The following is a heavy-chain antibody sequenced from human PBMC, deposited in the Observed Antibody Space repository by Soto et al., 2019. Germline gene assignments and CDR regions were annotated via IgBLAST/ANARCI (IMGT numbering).Heavy chain of an antibody. J-gene: IGHJ4*02. CDR1: GFTFSSYA. V-gene: IGHV3-23*01. D-gene: IGHD5-12*01. CDR2: ISGSGGST. Sequence: PGGSLRLSCAASGFTFSSYAMSWVRQAPGKGLEWVSAISGSGGSTYYADSVKGRFTISGDNSKNTLYLQMNSLRAEDTAVHYCAKPLVPTRGYSGYDLLEHFLGFDYWGQGTLVTVSS. CDR3: AKPLVPTRGYSGYDLLEHFLGFDY.